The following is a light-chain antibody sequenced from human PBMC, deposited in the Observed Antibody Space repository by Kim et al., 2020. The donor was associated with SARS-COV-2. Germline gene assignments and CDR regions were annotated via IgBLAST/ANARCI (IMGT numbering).Light chain of an antibody. CDR2: LGS. CDR1: QSLLHSNGYTY. J-gene: IGKJ1*01. CDR3: MQALQTRT. Sequence: DIVMTQSPLSLSVTPGEPASISCRSSQSLLHSNGYTYLDWYLQKPGQSPQLLIYLGSNRASGVPDRFSGSGSGTDFTLKISRVEAEDAGVYYCMQALQTRTFGQGTKVDIK. V-gene: IGKV2-28*01.